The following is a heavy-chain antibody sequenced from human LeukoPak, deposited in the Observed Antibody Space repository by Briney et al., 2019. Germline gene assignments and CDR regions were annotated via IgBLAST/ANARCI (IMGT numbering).Heavy chain of an antibody. V-gene: IGHV4-59*08. Sequence: PSETLSLTCTVSGGSFNSYYWSWIRQPPGKGLELIGYVYYSGTANYNPSLESRVTILVDTSKNQFSLNLSSVTAADTAVYYCARTKSGWYYSDYWGQGTLVSVSS. CDR3: ARTKSGWYYSDY. J-gene: IGHJ4*02. CDR1: GGSFNSYY. D-gene: IGHD6-19*01. CDR2: VYYSGTA.